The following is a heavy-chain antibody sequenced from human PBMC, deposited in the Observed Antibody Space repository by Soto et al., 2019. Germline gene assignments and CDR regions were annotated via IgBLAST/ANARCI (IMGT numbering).Heavy chain of an antibody. CDR3: ARDILAVAGPN. CDR2: INSDGSST. Sequence: GGSLSLSCSAPWFPFRSYCMPWVRQAPGKGLVWVSRINSDGSSTSYADSVKGRFTISRDNAKNTLYLQMNSLRAEDTAVYYCARDILAVAGPNWGQGTLVTVSS. CDR1: WFPFRSYC. D-gene: IGHD6-19*01. J-gene: IGHJ4*02. V-gene: IGHV3-74*01.